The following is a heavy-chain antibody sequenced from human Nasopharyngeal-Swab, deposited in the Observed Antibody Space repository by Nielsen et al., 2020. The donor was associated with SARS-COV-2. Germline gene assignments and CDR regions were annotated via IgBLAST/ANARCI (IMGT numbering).Heavy chain of an antibody. CDR2: ISGSGGST. J-gene: IGHJ4*02. CDR3: AKDRSVTTDCSVY. V-gene: IGHV3-23*01. Sequence: HEAPGKGLEWVSAISGSGGSTYYADSVKGRFTISRDNSKNTLYLQMNSLRAEDTAVYYCAKDRSVTTDCSVYWGQGTLVTVSS. D-gene: IGHD4-17*01.